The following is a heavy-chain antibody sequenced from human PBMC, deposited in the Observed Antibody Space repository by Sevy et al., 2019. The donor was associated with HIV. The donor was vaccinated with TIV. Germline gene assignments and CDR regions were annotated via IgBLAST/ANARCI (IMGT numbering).Heavy chain of an antibody. CDR1: GFTFSSYE. CDR2: ISNSGTTI. J-gene: IGHJ4*02. D-gene: IGHD4-17*01. Sequence: GGSLRLSCAASGFTFSSYEMIWVRQAPGKGLEWVSYISNSGTTISYSDSVRGRFTISRDNARNSLYLQMNSLRGEDTAVYYCARDLPPSATTVAHFDHWGQGTLVTVSS. CDR3: ARDLPPSATTVAHFDH. V-gene: IGHV3-48*03.